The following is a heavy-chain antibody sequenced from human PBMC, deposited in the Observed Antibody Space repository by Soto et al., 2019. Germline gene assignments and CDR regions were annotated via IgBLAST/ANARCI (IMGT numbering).Heavy chain of an antibody. V-gene: IGHV3-23*01. D-gene: IGHD3-3*01. Sequence: GGSLRLSCAASGFNFRYYAMSWVRQAPGKGPEWVSGISGSGDNTYYADSVKGRFTVSRDNSKNTLFLQMNRLRAEDTAVYYCAKDRSGSNDFWSCFYTMSNFDHCGQGALATDSS. CDR2: ISGSGDNT. CDR1: GFNFRYYA. J-gene: IGHJ4*02. CDR3: AKDRSGSNDFWSCFYTMSNFDH.